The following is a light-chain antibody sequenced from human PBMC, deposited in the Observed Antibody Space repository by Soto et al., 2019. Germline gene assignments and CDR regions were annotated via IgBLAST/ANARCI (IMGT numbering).Light chain of an antibody. CDR2: DAS. Sequence: ELVLTQSPVTLSLSPWDSATLSCRASQSVRTYLAWYQVKPGQAPRLLIYDASSRASGVPDRFSGSGSGTDFTLTISSLEPEDFATYYCQKHNSYPLTCGQGTRLEIK. V-gene: IGKV3-11*01. CDR3: QKHNSYPLT. CDR1: QSVRTY. J-gene: IGKJ5*01.